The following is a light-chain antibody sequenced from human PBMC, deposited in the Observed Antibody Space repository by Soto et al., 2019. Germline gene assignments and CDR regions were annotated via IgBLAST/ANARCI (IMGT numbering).Light chain of an antibody. Sequence: AIRMTQSPSSFSASTGDRVTITCRASQGISSYLAWYQQKPGKAPKLLIYAASTLKSGVPPRFSSSGSGTGFTLPISSRQSQEFVTDYCQQHYSYSLTFGPGTKVDI. CDR3: QQHYSYSLT. J-gene: IGKJ3*01. CDR1: QGISSY. V-gene: IGKV1-8*01. CDR2: AAS.